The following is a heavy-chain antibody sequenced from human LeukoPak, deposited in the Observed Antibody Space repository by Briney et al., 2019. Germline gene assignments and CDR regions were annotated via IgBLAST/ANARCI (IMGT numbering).Heavy chain of an antibody. CDR1: GFTFSSYN. Sequence: GGSLTLSCPFSGFTFSSYNMNWVRQPPGKGLEWVSYIPSRGFNTYYVDSVKGRFTISRDNPKNSLYLPMNSLRDDDTAVYELARGAPTHTSGDYYGYWGQGTLVTVSS. V-gene: IGHV3-48*02. CDR3: ARGAPTHTSGDYYGY. J-gene: IGHJ4*02. D-gene: IGHD6-25*01. CDR2: IPSRGFNT.